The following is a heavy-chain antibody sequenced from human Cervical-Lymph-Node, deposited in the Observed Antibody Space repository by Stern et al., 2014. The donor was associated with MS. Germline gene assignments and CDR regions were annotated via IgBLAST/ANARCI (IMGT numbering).Heavy chain of an antibody. Sequence: QVQLVESGGCVVQPGRSLRLSCAASGFTFSSYGMHWVRQDPGTGLAWAAVIWYDASNKYYADSVKGRFTISRDNSKNTLYLQMNSLRAEDTAVYYCARGLYCSGGSCYSGRWFDPWGQGTLVTVSS. CDR3: ARGLYCSGGSCYSGRWFDP. CDR2: IWYDASNK. CDR1: GFTFSSYG. D-gene: IGHD2-15*01. J-gene: IGHJ5*02. V-gene: IGHV3-33*01.